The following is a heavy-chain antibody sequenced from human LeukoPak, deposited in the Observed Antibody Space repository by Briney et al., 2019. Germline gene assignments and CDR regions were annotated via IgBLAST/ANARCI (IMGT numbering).Heavy chain of an antibody. V-gene: IGHV4-34*01. D-gene: IGHD3-3*01. CDR3: ARGGSVLRFLEWLLSFDY. Sequence: MTSETLSLTCAVYGGSFSGYYWSWIRQPPGKGLEWIGETNHSGSTNYNPSLKSRVTISVDTSKNQFSLKLSSVTAADTAVYYCARGGSVLRFLEWLLSFDYWGQGTLVTVSS. CDR1: GGSFSGYY. CDR2: TNHSGST. J-gene: IGHJ4*02.